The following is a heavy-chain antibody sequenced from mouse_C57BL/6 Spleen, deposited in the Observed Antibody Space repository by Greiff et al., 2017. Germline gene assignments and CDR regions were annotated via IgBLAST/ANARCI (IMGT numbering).Heavy chain of an antibody. V-gene: IGHV1-64*01. Sequence: QVQLQQPGAELVKPGASVKLSCKASGYTFTSYWMHWVKQRPGQGLEWIGMIHPNSGSTNYNETFKSKDTLTVDKSSSTAYMQLSSLTSEDSAVYYCARSFDNYGSSVDYWGQGTTLTVSS. CDR1: GYTFTSYW. J-gene: IGHJ2*01. CDR2: IHPNSGST. CDR3: ARSFDNYGSSVDY. D-gene: IGHD1-1*01.